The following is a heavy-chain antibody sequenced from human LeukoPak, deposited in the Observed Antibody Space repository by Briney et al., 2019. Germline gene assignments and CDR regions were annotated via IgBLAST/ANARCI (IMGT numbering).Heavy chain of an antibody. CDR1: GYTFTGYY. V-gene: IGHV1-2*02. J-gene: IGHJ5*02. CDR3: ARDVSWFDP. CDR2: INPNSGGT. Sequence: ASVKVSCKASGYTFTGYYIHWMRQAPGQGLDWMGWINPNSGGTNYAQKFQGRVTMTRDTSINTAYMELSRLRSDDTAVYYCARDVSWFDPWGQGTLVTVSS.